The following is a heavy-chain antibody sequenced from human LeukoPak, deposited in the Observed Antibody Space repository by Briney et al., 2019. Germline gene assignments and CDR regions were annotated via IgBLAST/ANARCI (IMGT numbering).Heavy chain of an antibody. V-gene: IGHV1-2*02. Sequence: ASVKVSCKASGYTFTGYYLHWVRQAPGQGLEWMGWVNPNNGGTNCAQKFQGRVTMTSDTSISTAYMELSSLRSDDTAVYYYAREHLSSIYVAFDPWGQGTLVTVSS. D-gene: IGHD6-6*01. CDR3: AREHLSSIYVAFDP. J-gene: IGHJ5*02. CDR2: VNPNNGGT. CDR1: GYTFTGYY.